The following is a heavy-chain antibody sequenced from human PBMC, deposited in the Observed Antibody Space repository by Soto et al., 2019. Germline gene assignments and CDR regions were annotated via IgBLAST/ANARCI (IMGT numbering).Heavy chain of an antibody. CDR2: IYYSGST. CDR3: ARDCSSTSCYGVDYYYYYGMDV. J-gene: IGHJ6*02. CDR1: GGSISSGGYY. D-gene: IGHD2-2*01. Sequence: QVQLQESGPGLVKPSQTLSLTCTVSGGSISSGGYYWSWIRQHPGKGLEWIGYIYYSGSTYYNPSLKSRVTISVDTSKNQFSLQLSSVTAADTAVYSCARDCSSTSCYGVDYYYYYGMDVWGQGTTVTVSS. V-gene: IGHV4-31*03.